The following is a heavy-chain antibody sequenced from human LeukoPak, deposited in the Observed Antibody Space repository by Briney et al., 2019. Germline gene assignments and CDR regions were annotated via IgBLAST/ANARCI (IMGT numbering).Heavy chain of an antibody. CDR1: GGSFSGYY. D-gene: IGHD3-3*01. V-gene: IGHV4-34*01. Sequence: SETLSLTCAVYGGSFSGYYWSWIRQLPGKGLEWIGEINHSGSTNYNPSLKSRVTISVDTSKNQFSLKLSSVTAADTAVYYCARGPAYYDFWSGYYENNWFDPWGQGTLVTVSS. J-gene: IGHJ5*02. CDR3: ARGPAYYDFWSGYYENNWFDP. CDR2: INHSGST.